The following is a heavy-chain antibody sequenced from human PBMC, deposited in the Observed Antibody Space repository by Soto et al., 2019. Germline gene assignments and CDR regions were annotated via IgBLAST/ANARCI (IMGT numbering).Heavy chain of an antibody. CDR2: ISGSGGST. CDR3: AKELSQRIAAAGQLDY. V-gene: IGHV3-23*01. Sequence: GGSLRRSCAASGCTFSSYAMSWVRQAPGKGLEWVSAISGSGGSTYYADSVKGRFTISRDNSKNTLYLQMNSLRAEDTAVYYCAKELSQRIAAAGQLDYWGQGTLVTVSS. D-gene: IGHD6-13*01. CDR1: GCTFSSYA. J-gene: IGHJ4*02.